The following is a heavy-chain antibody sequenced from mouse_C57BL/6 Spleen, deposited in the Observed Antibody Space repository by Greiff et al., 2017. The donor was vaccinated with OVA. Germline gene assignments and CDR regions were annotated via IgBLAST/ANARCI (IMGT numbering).Heavy chain of an antibody. Sequence: EVKLEESGEGLVKPGGSLKLSCAASGFTFSSYAMSWVRQTPEKRLEWVAYISSGGDYIYYADTVKGRFTISRDNARNTLYLQMSSLKSEDTAMYYCKRDLSGLDWYFDVWGTGTTVTVSS. V-gene: IGHV5-9-1*02. CDR3: KRDLSGLDWYFDV. J-gene: IGHJ1*03. CDR2: ISSGGDYI. CDR1: GFTFSSYA. D-gene: IGHD1-3*01.